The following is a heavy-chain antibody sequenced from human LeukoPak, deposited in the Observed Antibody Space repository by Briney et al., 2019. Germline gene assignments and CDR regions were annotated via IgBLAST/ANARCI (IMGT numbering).Heavy chain of an antibody. D-gene: IGHD2-2*02. J-gene: IGHJ4*02. Sequence: PSETLSLTCTVSGGSVSSGSYYWSWIRQPPGKGLEWIGYIYYSGSTNYNPSLKSRVAISVDTSKNQFSLKLSSVTAADTAVCYCAREADTLDYWGQGTLVTVSS. V-gene: IGHV4-61*01. CDR2: IYYSGST. CDR1: GGSVSSGSYY. CDR3: AREADTLDY.